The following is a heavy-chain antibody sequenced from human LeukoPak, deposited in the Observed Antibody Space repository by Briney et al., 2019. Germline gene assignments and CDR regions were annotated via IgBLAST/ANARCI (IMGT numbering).Heavy chain of an antibody. CDR2: IYTSGST. D-gene: IGHD3-10*01. V-gene: IGHV4-61*02. CDR1: GGSISSGSNY. Sequence: SETLSLTCTVSGGSISSGSNYWGWIRQPAGKGLEWIGRIYTSGSTNYNPSLKSRVTISVDTSKNQFSLKLSSVTAADTAVHYCATESSGSYVLGFDYWGQGTLVTVSS. CDR3: ATESSGSYVLGFDY. J-gene: IGHJ4*02.